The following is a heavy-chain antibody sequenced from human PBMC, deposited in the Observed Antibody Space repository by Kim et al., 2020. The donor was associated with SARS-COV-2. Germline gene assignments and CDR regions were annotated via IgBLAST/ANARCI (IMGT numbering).Heavy chain of an antibody. CDR3: AKPAYGATKYYFDY. D-gene: IGHD4-17*01. Sequence: AKSVKGRFTISRDNSKSTLFLQVNTLRDEDTAVYYCAKPAYGATKYYFDYWGQGTLVAVSS. V-gene: IGHV3-23*05. J-gene: IGHJ4*02.